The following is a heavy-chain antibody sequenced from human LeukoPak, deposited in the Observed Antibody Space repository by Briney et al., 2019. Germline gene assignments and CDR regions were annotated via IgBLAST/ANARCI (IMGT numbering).Heavy chain of an antibody. J-gene: IGHJ6*03. V-gene: IGHV1-69*05. Sequence: SVKVSCKASGGTFSSYAISWVRQAPGQGLEWMGGIIPIFGTANYAQEFQGRVTITTDESTSTAYMELSSLRSEDTAVYYCARVNPATYNYYYYMDVWGKGTTVTVSS. CDR2: IIPIFGTA. CDR1: GGTFSSYA. D-gene: IGHD5-24*01. CDR3: ARVNPATYNYYYYMDV.